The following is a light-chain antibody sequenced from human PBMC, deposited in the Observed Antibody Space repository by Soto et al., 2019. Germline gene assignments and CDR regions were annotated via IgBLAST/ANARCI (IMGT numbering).Light chain of an antibody. CDR2: GTS. V-gene: IGKV3-15*01. Sequence: EIVMTQSPAALSVSPGEKATLSCRASQSIGGSLAWYQQRPGQAPRLLIYGTSTRATGIPARFSGSRSGTELALSISGLQSEDFAIYYCQQYKTSPTFGGGTKVETK. CDR3: QQYKTSPT. CDR1: QSIGGS. J-gene: IGKJ4*01.